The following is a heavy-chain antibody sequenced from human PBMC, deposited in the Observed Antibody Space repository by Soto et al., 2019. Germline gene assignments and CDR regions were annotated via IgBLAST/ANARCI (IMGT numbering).Heavy chain of an antibody. CDR3: ARVGDYGMDV. Sequence: QVQLVQSGAKVKKPGSSVEVSCKASGDTFSTHAITWVRQAPGQGLEWMGGIIPILGTPNYAQKFQGRVTIIADKSTSTAYMELSSVRSDDTAVYYCARVGDYGMDVWGQGTTITVSS. J-gene: IGHJ6*02. V-gene: IGHV1-69*06. CDR2: IIPILGTP. D-gene: IGHD3-10*01. CDR1: GDTFSTHA.